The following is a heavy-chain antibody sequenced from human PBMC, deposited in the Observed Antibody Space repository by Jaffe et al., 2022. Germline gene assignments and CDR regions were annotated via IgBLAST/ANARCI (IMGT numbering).Heavy chain of an antibody. Sequence: EVQLVQSGAEVKKPGESLKISCKGSGYSFTSYWIGWVRQMPGKGLEWMGIIYPGDSDTRYSPSFQGQVTISADKSISTAYLQWSSLKASDTAMYYCARRQVITFGGVIVYPEYFDYWGQGTLVTVSS. D-gene: IGHD3-16*02. CDR3: ARRQVITFGGVIVYPEYFDY. J-gene: IGHJ4*02. CDR1: GYSFTSYW. V-gene: IGHV5-51*03. CDR2: IYPGDSDT.